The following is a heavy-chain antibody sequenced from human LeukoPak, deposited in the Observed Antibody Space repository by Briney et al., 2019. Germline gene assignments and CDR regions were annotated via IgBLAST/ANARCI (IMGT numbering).Heavy chain of an antibody. J-gene: IGHJ6*04. CDR3: AELGITMIGGV. CDR2: IKQDGSEK. D-gene: IGHD3-10*02. Sequence: GGSLRLSCVASGFTFSSRDWMTWVRQAPGKGLEWVANIKQDGSEKNYVDSVKGRFTISRDNAKNSVDLQMNSLRVEDTAVYYCAELGITMIGGVWGKGTAVTISS. V-gene: IGHV3-7*01. CDR1: GFTFSSRDW.